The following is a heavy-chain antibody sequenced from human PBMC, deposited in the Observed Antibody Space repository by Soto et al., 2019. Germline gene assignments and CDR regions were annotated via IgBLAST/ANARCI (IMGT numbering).Heavy chain of an antibody. CDR1: GGSMSSRDYY. J-gene: IGHJ4*02. Sequence: SETLSLTCAVSGGSMSSRDYYWSWIRQPPGKGLEWIGSIYYSGSTYYNPSLQSRVAISVDTSKNQFSLKLKSVTAADTAIYYCARRTVNIRTFYSGLKTHCFDYWGQGAPVTVSS. D-gene: IGHD6-19*01. CDR3: ARRTVNIRTFYSGLKTHCFDY. V-gene: IGHV4-39*01. CDR2: IYYSGST.